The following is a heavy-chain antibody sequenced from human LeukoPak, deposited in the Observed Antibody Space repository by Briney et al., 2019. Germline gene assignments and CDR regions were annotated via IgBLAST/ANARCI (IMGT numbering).Heavy chain of an antibody. CDR2: ITSSGSAI. J-gene: IGHJ4*02. Sequence: GGSLRLSCAASGFTFSSYEMNWVRQAPGKGLEWVSYITSSGSAIYYADSVKGRFTISRDNAKNSLYLQMNSLRAEDTAVYYCASSGSDFDYWGQGTLVTVSP. V-gene: IGHV3-48*03. CDR3: ASSGSDFDY. D-gene: IGHD1-26*01. CDR1: GFTFSSYE.